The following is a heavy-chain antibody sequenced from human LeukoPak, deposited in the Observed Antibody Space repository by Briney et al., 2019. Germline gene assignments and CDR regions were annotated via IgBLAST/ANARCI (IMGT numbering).Heavy chain of an antibody. CDR2: ISGSGGST. J-gene: IGHJ3*02. CDR1: GFTFNSYA. D-gene: IGHD4-23*01. Sequence: GGSLRLSCVDSGFTFNSYAISRVRQAPGKGLEWVSAISGSGGSTYYADSVKGRFTISRDNSKNTLYLQMNSLRAEDTAVYYCAKDQWSVVTFDAFDIWGQGTMVTLSS. V-gene: IGHV3-23*01. CDR3: AKDQWSVVTFDAFDI.